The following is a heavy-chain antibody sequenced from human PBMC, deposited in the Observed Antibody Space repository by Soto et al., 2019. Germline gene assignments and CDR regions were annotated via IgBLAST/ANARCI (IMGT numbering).Heavy chain of an antibody. Sequence: GGSLRLSCAASGFTFSSFGMHWVRQSPGTGLEWVAVISYDGTEEKYADSVKGRATVSRDNSKNTVYLQMNRLRGDDSAIYYCAKGRFDVVNISPFDHWGQGTMVTVSS. CDR3: AKGRFDVVNISPFDH. CDR1: GFTFSSFG. V-gene: IGHV3-30*18. J-gene: IGHJ4*01. D-gene: IGHD3-3*02. CDR2: ISYDGTEE.